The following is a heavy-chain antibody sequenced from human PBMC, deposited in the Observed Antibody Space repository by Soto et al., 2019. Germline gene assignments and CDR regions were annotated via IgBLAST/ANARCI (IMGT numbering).Heavy chain of an antibody. CDR2: ISPWKGNT. D-gene: IGHD3-3*01. J-gene: IGHJ4*02. V-gene: IGHV1-18*04. Sequence: ASVKVSCKASGYNFMPYGVNWVRQAPGQGLEWMGWISPWKGNTTSAPSLQRRVTMTTDTSTSTAYMELRSLTSDDTAVYYFASDLEPSGSYYTAYWGPGTLVTVSS. CDR1: GYNFMPYG. CDR3: ASDLEPSGSYYTAY.